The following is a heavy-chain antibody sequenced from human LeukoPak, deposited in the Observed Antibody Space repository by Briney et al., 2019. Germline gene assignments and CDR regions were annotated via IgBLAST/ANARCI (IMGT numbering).Heavy chain of an antibody. D-gene: IGHD3-10*01. CDR2: TNHSGST. Sequence: SETLSLTCAVYGGSFSGYYWSWIRQPPGKGLEWIGETNHSGSTNYNPSLKSRVTISVDTSKNQFSLKLSSVTAADTAVYYCARLYYYGSGSLPPNWFDPWGQGTLVTVSS. CDR1: GGSFSGYY. V-gene: IGHV4-34*01. CDR3: ARLYYYGSGSLPPNWFDP. J-gene: IGHJ5*02.